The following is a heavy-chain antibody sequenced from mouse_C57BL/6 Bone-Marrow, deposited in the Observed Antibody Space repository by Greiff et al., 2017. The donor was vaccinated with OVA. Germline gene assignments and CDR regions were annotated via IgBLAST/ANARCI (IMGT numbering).Heavy chain of an antibody. J-gene: IGHJ1*03. Sequence: VQLKESGPELVKPGASVKMSCKASGYTFTDYNMHWVKQSHGKSLEWIGYINPNNGGTSYNQKFKGKATLTVNKSSSTAYMELRSLTSEDSAVYYCARGGYDRGYWYFEVWGTGTTVTVSS. D-gene: IGHD2-3*01. CDR1: GYTFTDYN. V-gene: IGHV1-22*01. CDR2: INPNNGGT. CDR3: ARGGYDRGYWYFEV.